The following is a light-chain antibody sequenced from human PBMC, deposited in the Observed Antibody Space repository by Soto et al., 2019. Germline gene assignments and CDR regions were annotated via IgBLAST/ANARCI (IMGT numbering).Light chain of an antibody. J-gene: IGKJ3*01. V-gene: IGKV1-39*01. Sequence: DIQMTQSPSSLSASVGDRVTITCRASQSISSYLNWYQQKPGKAPKFLTHAASSLQSGVPSRFSGSGSGTDFTLTISSLQPEDFATYYCQQSYSTPFTFGPGTKLDI. CDR2: AAS. CDR1: QSISSY. CDR3: QQSYSTPFT.